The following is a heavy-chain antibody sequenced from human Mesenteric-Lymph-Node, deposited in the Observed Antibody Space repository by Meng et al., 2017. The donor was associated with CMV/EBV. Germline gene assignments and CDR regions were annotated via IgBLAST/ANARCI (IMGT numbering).Heavy chain of an antibody. CDR3: ARHQRWLKSEGGFNY. Sequence: QVPYLPSAAGWLTPSETPSLTGAVHVGSSSGYYWSWIRQPPGKGLEWIGEINHSGSTNYNPSLKSRVTISVDTSKNQFSLKLSSVTAADTAVYYCARHQRWLKSEGGFNYWGQGTLVTVSS. CDR1: VGSSSGYY. D-gene: IGHD4-23*01. J-gene: IGHJ4*02. CDR2: INHSGST. V-gene: IGHV4-34*01.